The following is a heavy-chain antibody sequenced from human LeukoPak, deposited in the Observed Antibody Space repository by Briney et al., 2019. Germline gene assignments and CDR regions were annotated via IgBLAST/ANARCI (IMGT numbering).Heavy chain of an antibody. CDR1: GFTFSTYS. D-gene: IGHD6-13*01. Sequence: SGGSLRLSCAASGFTFSTYSMNWVRQAPGKGLEWVSGVSSSGSNTYYAESVKGRFTISRDNHKNTVHLQMNSLRVEDTAMYYCAKEGGYASSWIWGQGILVTVSS. V-gene: IGHV3-23*05. J-gene: IGHJ4*02. CDR2: VSSSGSNT. CDR3: AKEGGYASSWI.